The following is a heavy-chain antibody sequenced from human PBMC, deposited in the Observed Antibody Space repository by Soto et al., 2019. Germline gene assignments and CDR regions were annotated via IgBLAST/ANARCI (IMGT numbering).Heavy chain of an antibody. Sequence: QVQLVESGGGVVQPGRSLRLSCAASGFTFSSYGMHWVRQAPGKGLEWGAVVSYDGSNKYYADSLKGRFTISRDNSNNPLYLQMNSLRAEDTAVYYCATSHGSGSYGAFDIWGQGTMVTVSS. J-gene: IGHJ3*02. CDR2: VSYDGSNK. CDR1: GFTFSSYG. V-gene: IGHV3-30*03. CDR3: ATSHGSGSYGAFDI. D-gene: IGHD3-10*01.